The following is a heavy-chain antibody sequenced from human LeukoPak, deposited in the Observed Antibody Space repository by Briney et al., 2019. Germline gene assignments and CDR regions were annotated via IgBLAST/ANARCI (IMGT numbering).Heavy chain of an antibody. D-gene: IGHD3-22*01. CDR2: IIPIFGSA. CDR3: ARETYYYDSSGGNDAFDI. V-gene: IGHV1-69*05. Sequence: VKVSCKASGGTFSSYAISCVRQAPGQGLEWMGRIIPIFGSANYAQKFQGRVTITTDESTSTAYMELSSLRSEDTAVYYCARETYYYDSSGGNDAFDIWGQGTMVTVSS. J-gene: IGHJ3*02. CDR1: GGTFSSYA.